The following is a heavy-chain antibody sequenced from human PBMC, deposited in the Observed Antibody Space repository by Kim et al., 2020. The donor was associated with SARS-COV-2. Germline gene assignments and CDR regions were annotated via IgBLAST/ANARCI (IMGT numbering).Heavy chain of an antibody. V-gene: IGHV7-4-1*01. J-gene: IGHJ4*02. CDR1: GYTFTDNA. CDR3: ARRPPAPGTYFDY. D-gene: IGHD1-7*01. Sequence: ASVKVSCKASGYTFTDNAMNWVRQAPGQGLEWMGWINTNTGRPTYARGFTGRFVFSLDTSVSTAYLQIDSLKADDTAIYYCARRPPAPGTYFDYWGQGTLVTVSS. CDR2: INTNTGRP.